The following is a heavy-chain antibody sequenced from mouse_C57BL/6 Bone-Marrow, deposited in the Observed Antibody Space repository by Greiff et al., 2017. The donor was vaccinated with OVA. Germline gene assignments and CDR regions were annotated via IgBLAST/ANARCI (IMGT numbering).Heavy chain of an antibody. D-gene: IGHD3-1*01. J-gene: IGHJ2*01. Sequence: QVQLQQPGAELVKPGASVKLSCKASGYTFTSYWMHWVKQRPGQGLEWIGMIHPNSGSPTYNEKFQSKATLTVDKSSSTAYMQLSSLTSEDSAVYYCARFFGFDDWGQGTTLTVSS. V-gene: IGHV1-64*01. CDR3: ARFFGFDD. CDR1: GYTFTSYW. CDR2: IHPNSGSP.